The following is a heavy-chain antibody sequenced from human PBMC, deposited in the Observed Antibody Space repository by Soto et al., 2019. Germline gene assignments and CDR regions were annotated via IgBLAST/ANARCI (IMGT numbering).Heavy chain of an antibody. CDR1: GYSFTSYW. D-gene: IGHD3-10*01. J-gene: IGHJ6*02. V-gene: IGHV5-51*01. CDR3: AGGGVRGVITRTRDYYGMDF. Sequence: PGESLKISCKGSGYSFTSYWIGWVRQMPGKGLEWMGIIYPGDSDTRYSPSFQGQVTISADKSISTAYLQWSSLKASDTAMYYCAGGGVRGVITRTRDYYGMDFWGQGTSVTVSS. CDR2: IYPGDSDT.